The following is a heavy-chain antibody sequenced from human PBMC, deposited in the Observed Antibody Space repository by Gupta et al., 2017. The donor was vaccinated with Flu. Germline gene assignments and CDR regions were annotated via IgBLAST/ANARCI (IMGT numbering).Heavy chain of an antibody. V-gene: IGHV3-30*02. CDR3: AKDRSYSTTWMWFDP. D-gene: IGHD5-18*01. J-gene: IGHJ5*02. CDR2: ISFDGHNS. Sequence: QAPGKGLEWLAFISFDGHNSYYADSVKGRFTISRDNSGNTLSLRMNSLRSDDTGVYYCAKDRSYSTTWMWFDPRGKGTLVTVS.